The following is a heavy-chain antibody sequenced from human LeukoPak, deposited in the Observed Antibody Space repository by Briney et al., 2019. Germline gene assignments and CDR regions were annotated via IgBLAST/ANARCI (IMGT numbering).Heavy chain of an antibody. Sequence: SVKVSCKASAGTFSNYAISWVRQAPGQGLEWMGRIIPIFGTANYAQKFQGRVTITTDESTSTAYMDLSSLRSEDTAVYYCARAFLGAGDPYYFDYWGQGTLVTVSS. D-gene: IGHD1-26*01. J-gene: IGHJ4*02. CDR2: IIPIFGTA. V-gene: IGHV1-69*05. CDR1: AGTFSNYA. CDR3: ARAFLGAGDPYYFDY.